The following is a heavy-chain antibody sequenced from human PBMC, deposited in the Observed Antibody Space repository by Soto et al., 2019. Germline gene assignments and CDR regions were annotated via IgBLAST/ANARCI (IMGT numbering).Heavy chain of an antibody. CDR2: ISSSSSYI. Sequence: EVQLVESGGGLVKPGGSLRLSCAASGFTFSSYSMNWVRQAPGKGLGWVSSISSSSSYIYYADSVKGRFTISRDKAKNSLYLQMNSLRDEDTAVYYCARDWGYYYDYGMDVWGQGTTVTVSS. J-gene: IGHJ6*02. V-gene: IGHV3-21*01. D-gene: IGHD3-16*01. CDR3: ARDWGYYYDYGMDV. CDR1: GFTFSSYS.